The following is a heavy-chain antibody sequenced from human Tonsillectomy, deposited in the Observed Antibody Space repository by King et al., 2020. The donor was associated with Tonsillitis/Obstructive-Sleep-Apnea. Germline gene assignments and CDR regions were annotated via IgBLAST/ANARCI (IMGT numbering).Heavy chain of an antibody. V-gene: IGHV3-33*01. CDR2: IWYDGSNQ. J-gene: IGHJ4*02. CDR3: VREECSGGNCYSGY. CDR1: GFNFSNYG. Sequence: VQLVESGGGVVQPGRSLRLSCAASGFNFSNYGMHWVRQAPGKGLEWVAVIWYDGSNQYYADSVKGRFTISRDNSKNTLYLQMNSLRADDTALYYCVREECSGGNCYSGYWGQGTLVTVSS. D-gene: IGHD2-15*01.